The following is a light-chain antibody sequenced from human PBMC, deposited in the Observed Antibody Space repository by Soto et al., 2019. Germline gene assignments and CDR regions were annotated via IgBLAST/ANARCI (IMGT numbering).Light chain of an antibody. Sequence: QSALTQPASVSGSPGQSITISCTGTSSDVGGYTYVSWYQQHPDKAPKLMIYDVITRPSGVSYLFSGSKSGNTASLTISGLPAEDEADYYCSSYTSSSTFVFGTGTKLTVL. CDR1: SSDVGGYTY. V-gene: IGLV2-14*01. CDR2: DVI. CDR3: SSYTSSSTFV. J-gene: IGLJ1*01.